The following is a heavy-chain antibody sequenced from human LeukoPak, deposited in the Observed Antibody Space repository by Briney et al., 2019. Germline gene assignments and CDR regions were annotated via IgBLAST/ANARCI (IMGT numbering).Heavy chain of an antibody. Sequence: GGSLRLSCAASGFTFSSYSMNWVRQAPGKGLVWVSRINSDGSSTSYADSVKGRFTISRDNAKNTLYLQMNSLRAEDTAVYYCARDSSGRTTYYYYMDVWGKGTTVTISS. CDR2: INSDGSST. CDR3: ARDSSGRTTYYYYMDV. J-gene: IGHJ6*03. CDR1: GFTFSSYS. D-gene: IGHD2-15*01. V-gene: IGHV3-74*01.